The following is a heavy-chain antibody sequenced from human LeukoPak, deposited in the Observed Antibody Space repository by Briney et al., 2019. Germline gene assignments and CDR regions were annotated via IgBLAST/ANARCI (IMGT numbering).Heavy chain of an antibody. CDR3: ARVQVSDDNWGFFDY. J-gene: IGHJ4*02. CDR1: GYTFPANY. V-gene: IGHV1-2*02. CDR2: INPNSGGS. D-gene: IGHD1-1*01. Sequence: ASVKVSCKASGYTFPANYMHWVRQAPGQGLEWMGWINPNSGGSNCAQKFQGRVTMTRETSISTAHMELSRLSSDDTAVYYCARVQVSDDNWGFFDYWGQGTLVTVSS.